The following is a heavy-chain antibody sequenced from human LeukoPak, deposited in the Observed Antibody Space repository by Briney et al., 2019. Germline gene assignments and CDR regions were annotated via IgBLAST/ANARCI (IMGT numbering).Heavy chain of an antibody. J-gene: IGHJ4*02. D-gene: IGHD1-1*01. V-gene: IGHV3-33*01. CDR2: IWYDGSNK. CDR3: ARDGYGFDY. CDR1: GFTFSSYG. Sequence: GSLRLSCAASGFTFSSYGMHWVRQAPGKGLERVAVIWYDGSNKYYADSVKGRFTISRDNSKNTLYLQMNSLRAEDTAVYYCARDGYGFDYWGQGTLVTVSS.